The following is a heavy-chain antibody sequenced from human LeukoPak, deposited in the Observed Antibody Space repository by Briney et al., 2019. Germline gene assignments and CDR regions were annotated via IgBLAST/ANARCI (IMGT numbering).Heavy chain of an antibody. J-gene: IGHJ5*02. CDR3: AGSRGSGSYLRFDP. CDR1: GFTFSSYA. V-gene: IGHV3-23*01. Sequence: GGSLRLSCPASGFTFSSYAMNWVRQAPGKGLEWVSGSSGSGGSTYYADSVKGRFTISRDNSKNTLYLQMNSLRAEDTAVYYCAGSRGSGSYLRFDPWGQGTLVSVSS. CDR2: SSGSGGST. D-gene: IGHD3-10*01.